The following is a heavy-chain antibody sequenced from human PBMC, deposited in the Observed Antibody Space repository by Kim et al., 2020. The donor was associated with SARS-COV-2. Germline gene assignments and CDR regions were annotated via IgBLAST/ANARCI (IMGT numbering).Heavy chain of an antibody. J-gene: IGHJ6*02. CDR1: GGTFSSYA. CDR3: ARKQWLVQGYHYYGMDV. D-gene: IGHD6-19*01. Sequence: SVKVSCKASGGTFSSYAISWVRQAPGQGLEWMGGIIPIFGTANYAQKFQGRVTITADESTSTAYMELSRLRSEDKAVYYCARKQWLVQGYHYYGMDVWGQGTTVTVSS. CDR2: IIPIFGTA. V-gene: IGHV1-69*13.